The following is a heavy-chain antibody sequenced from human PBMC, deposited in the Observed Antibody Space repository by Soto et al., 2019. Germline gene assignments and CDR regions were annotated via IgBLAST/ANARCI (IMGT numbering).Heavy chain of an antibody. Sequence: SLRLSCVASGFACSTFAMTWVRQAPGKGLEWVAAISVSGNNAYYADSVKGRFTISRDNSQNSVFLQMSSLRADDTAVYYCARDQLRPGILYSLGVLLPEYGLWGQGTLVTVSS. J-gene: IGHJ4*02. CDR2: ISVSGNNA. CDR1: GFACSTFA. CDR3: ARDQLRPGILYSLGVLLPEYGL. V-gene: IGHV3-23*01. D-gene: IGHD3-22*01.